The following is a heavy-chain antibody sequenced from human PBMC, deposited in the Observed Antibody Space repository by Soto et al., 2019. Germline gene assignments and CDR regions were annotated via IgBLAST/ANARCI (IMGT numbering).Heavy chain of an antibody. CDR2: ISGSGGST. J-gene: IGHJ6*02. CDR3: AKASIAAAGYPDYYYGMDV. D-gene: IGHD6-13*01. CDR1: GFIFGNHG. Sequence: CAASGFIFGNHGMTWVRQAPGRALEWVSAISGSGGSTYYADSVKGRFTISRDNSKNTLYLQMNSLRAEDTAVYYCAKASIAAAGYPDYYYGMDVWGQGTAVTVSS. V-gene: IGHV3-23*01.